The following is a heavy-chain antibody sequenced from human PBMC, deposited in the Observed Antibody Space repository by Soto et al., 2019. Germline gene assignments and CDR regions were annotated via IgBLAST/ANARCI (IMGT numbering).Heavy chain of an antibody. Sequence: GGSLRLSCAASGFTFRSYAVHWGRQAPGKGLEWVAVISYDGSNKYYADSVKGRFTISRDNSKNTLYLQMNSLRAEDTAVYYCARGTGQYDILTGYHNWFDPWGQGTLGTVSS. CDR1: GFTFRSYA. V-gene: IGHV3-30-3*01. CDR2: ISYDGSNK. D-gene: IGHD3-9*01. J-gene: IGHJ5*02. CDR3: ARGTGQYDILTGYHNWFDP.